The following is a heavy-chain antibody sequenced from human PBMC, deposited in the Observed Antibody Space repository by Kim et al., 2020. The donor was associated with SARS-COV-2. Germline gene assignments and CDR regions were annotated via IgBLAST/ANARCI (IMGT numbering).Heavy chain of an antibody. Sequence: TIKYAGSVKGRFTIARDNSKNSVYLQMNSLRGEDTAVYFCARGGTGNFDYWGQGALVTVS. J-gene: IGHJ4*02. CDR3: ARGGTGNFDY. CDR2: TI. D-gene: IGHD3-9*01. V-gene: IGHV3-48*03.